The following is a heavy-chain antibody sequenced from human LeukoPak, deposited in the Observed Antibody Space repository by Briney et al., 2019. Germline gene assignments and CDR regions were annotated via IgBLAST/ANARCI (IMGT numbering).Heavy chain of an antibody. CDR2: ISYDGSNK. J-gene: IGHJ4*02. CDR1: GFTLSNYG. V-gene: IGHV3-30*18. CDR3: ANLPL. Sequence: GGSLRLSCAPSGFTLSNYGMHWVRQAPGKGLEWVAVISYDGSNKYYADSVKGRFTISRDNSKNTLYLQMNSLRPEDAAVYYCANLPLWGQGTLVTVSS.